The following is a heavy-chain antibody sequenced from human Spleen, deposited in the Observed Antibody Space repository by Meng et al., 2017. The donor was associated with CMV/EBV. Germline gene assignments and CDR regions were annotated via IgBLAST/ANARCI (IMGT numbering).Heavy chain of an antibody. Sequence: ASVKVSCKASGYTFTSYGITWVRQATGQGLEWVGWMNPNSGFTGFAQKFQGRVTMTRDTSITTAYMELRSLRSEDTAVYYCARFDNAGADYWGQGTLVTVSS. D-gene: IGHD2-2*01. CDR2: MNPNSGFT. CDR1: GYTFTSYG. CDR3: ARFDNAGADY. V-gene: IGHV1-8*01. J-gene: IGHJ4*02.